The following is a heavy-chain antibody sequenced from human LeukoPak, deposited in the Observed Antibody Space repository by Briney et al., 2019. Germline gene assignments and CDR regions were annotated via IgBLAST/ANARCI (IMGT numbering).Heavy chain of an antibody. J-gene: IGHJ4*02. CDR2: IYYSGST. V-gene: IGHV4-39*07. Sequence: SETLSLTCTVSGGSISSSSYYWGWIRQPPGKGLEWIGSIYYSGSTYYNPSLKSRVTISVDTSKNQFSLKLSSVTAADTAVYYCARLKGWYFDYWGQGTLVTVSS. CDR1: GGSISSSSYY. CDR3: ARLKGWYFDY.